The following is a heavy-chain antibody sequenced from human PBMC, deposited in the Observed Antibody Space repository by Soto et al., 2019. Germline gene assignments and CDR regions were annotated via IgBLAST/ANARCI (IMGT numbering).Heavy chain of an antibody. D-gene: IGHD6-13*01. V-gene: IGHV1-69*06. CDR2: IIPIFGTA. CDR1: GGTFSSYA. Sequence: VASVKVSCKASGGTFSSYAISWVRQAPGQGLEWMGGIIPIFGTANYAQKFQGRVTITADKSTSTAYMELSSLRSEDTAVYYCARVWAAAAHYYYYGMDVWGQGTTVTVSS. CDR3: ARVWAAAAHYYYYGMDV. J-gene: IGHJ6*02.